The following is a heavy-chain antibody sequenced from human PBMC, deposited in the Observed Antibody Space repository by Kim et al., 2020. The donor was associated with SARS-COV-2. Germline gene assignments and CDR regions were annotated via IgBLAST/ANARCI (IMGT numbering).Heavy chain of an antibody. CDR2: IKEDGSDK. J-gene: IGHJ4*02. CDR3: AEGGYFFDY. V-gene: IGHV3-7*01. Sequence: GGSLRLSCAASGFTFNSHWMSWVRQAPGKGLEWVASIKEDGSDKYYVDSVKGRVTISRDNAKNSVYLQMDSLRVEDTAVYFCAEGGYFFDYWGQGTLVTVSS. CDR1: GFTFNSHW. D-gene: IGHD3-16*01.